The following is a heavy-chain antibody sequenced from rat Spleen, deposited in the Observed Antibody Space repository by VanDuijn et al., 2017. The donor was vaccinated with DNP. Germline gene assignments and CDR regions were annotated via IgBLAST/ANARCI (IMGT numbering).Heavy chain of an antibody. CDR2: LTTDGGRT. V-gene: IGHV5-58*01. Sequence: EVQVVETGGGLVQPGRSLKLSCVASGFTFSNYWMYWVRQAPGKGLEWVASLTTDGGRTYYPDSVKGRFTVSRDNVKNTLYLQMDRLRSEDTATYYCARRIYYRGEVRARDAGGQGPSVDVSS. D-gene: IGHD1-1*01. J-gene: IGHJ4*01. CDR1: GFTFSNYW. CDR3: ARRIYYRGEVRARDA.